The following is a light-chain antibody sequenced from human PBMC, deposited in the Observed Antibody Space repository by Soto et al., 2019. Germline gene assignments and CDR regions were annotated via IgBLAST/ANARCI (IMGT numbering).Light chain of an antibody. Sequence: EIVLTQSPATLSLSPGERATLSCRASQSISSYLVWYQQRPGQAPRLLIYDASTRATGIPARFSGSGSGTDFTLTISRLEPEDFAVYYCQQYGRSPLTFGGGTKVEIK. CDR3: QQYGRSPLT. J-gene: IGKJ4*01. V-gene: IGKV3-11*01. CDR1: QSISSY. CDR2: DAS.